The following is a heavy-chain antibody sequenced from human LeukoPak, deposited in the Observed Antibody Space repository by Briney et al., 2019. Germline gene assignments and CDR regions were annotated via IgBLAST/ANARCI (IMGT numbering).Heavy chain of an antibody. V-gene: IGHV1-3*01. CDR2: INAGNGNT. CDR1: GYTFTSYA. Sequence: GASVKVSCKASGYTFTSYAMHWVRQAPGQRLEWMGWINAGNGNTKYSQKFQGGVTITRDTSASTAYMELSSLRSEDTAVYYCARVGGTTVTTEAYYFDYWGQGTLVTVSS. CDR3: ARVGGTTVTTEAYYFDY. J-gene: IGHJ4*02. D-gene: IGHD4-17*01.